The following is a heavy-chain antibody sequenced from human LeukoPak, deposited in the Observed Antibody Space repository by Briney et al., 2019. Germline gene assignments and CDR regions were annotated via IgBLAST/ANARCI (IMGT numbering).Heavy chain of an antibody. J-gene: IGHJ6*04. CDR2: ISSSSSTI. CDR3: ARDVLRFLEWSGGV. CDR1: GFTFSSYS. D-gene: IGHD3-3*01. Sequence: QAGGSLRLSCAASGFTFSSYSMNWVRQAPGKGLEWVSSISSSSSTIYYADSVKGRFTISRDNAKNSLYLQMNSLRAEDTAVYYCARDVLRFLEWSGGVWGKGTTVTVSS. V-gene: IGHV3-48*01.